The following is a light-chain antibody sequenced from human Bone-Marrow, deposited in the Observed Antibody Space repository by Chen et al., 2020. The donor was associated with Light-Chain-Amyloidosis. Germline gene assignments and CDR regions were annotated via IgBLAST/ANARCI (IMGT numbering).Light chain of an antibody. V-gene: IGLV6-57*01. CDR2: EDD. CDR3: QSYQGSSQGV. J-gene: IGLJ3*02. Sequence: FMLPQPHSVYDSPGKTVILSCHRSSGSMATKYVPWYQQRPGSPPTTVIYEDDQRPSGVPARFSGSTDRSSNAASLNISVLKTEDEADYYCQSYQGSSQGVFGGGTKLTVL. CDR1: SGSMATKY.